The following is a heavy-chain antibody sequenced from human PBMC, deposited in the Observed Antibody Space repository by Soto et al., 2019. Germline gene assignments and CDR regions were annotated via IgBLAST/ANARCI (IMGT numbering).Heavy chain of an antibody. CDR2: IYDSGIT. CDR3: ARDVAHGYTENV. D-gene: IGHD5-18*01. CDR1: GGSVGSGEYY. Sequence: QVQLQESGPGLVKPSQTLSLACTVSGGSVGSGEYYYSWIRQPPGKGLEWIGYIYDSGITNYSPTLKGRVTMSLDRSNNQVSLKLSSETAADTAVYFCARDVAHGYTENVWGQGTMVTVSS. J-gene: IGHJ3*01. V-gene: IGHV4-30-4*01.